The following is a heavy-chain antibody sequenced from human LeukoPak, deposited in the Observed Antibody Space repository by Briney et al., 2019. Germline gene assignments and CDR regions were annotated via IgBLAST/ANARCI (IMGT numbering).Heavy chain of an antibody. CDR3: ARSTGTEYFDY. CDR1: GYTFTGYY. CDR2: INPNSGGT. J-gene: IGHJ4*02. D-gene: IGHD1-1*01. Sequence: ASVKVSCKASGYTFTGYYMHWVRQAPGQGLEWMGWINPNSGGTNHAQKFQGWVTMTRDTSISTAYMELSRLRSDDTAVYYCARSTGTEYFDYWGQGTLVTVSS. V-gene: IGHV1-2*04.